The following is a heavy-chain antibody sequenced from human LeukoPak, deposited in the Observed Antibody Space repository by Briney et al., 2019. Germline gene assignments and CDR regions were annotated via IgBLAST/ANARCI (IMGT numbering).Heavy chain of an antibody. CDR3: ATGHYYDSSGYYPLPDAFDI. D-gene: IGHD3-22*01. Sequence: QPGGSLRLSCAASGFSFSRYWMHWVRQAPGKGLVWVSRMNSDGSSTNYADSVKGRFTISRDNAKNILYLRMNSLRAEDTAVYHCATGHYYDSSGYYPLPDAFDIWGQGTMVTVSS. CDR1: GFSFSRYW. V-gene: IGHV3-74*01. J-gene: IGHJ3*02. CDR2: MNSDGSST.